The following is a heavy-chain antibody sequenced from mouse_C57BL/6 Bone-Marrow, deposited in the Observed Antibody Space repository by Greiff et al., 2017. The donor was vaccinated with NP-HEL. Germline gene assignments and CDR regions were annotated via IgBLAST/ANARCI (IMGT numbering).Heavy chain of an antibody. V-gene: IGHV5-4*03. Sequence: EVKLEESGGGLVKPGGSLKLSCAASGFTFSSYAMSWVRQTPEKRLEWVATISDGGSYTYYPDNVKGRFTISRDNAKNNLYLQMSHLKSEDTAMYYCAEGDDYDVFAYWGQGTLVTVSA. D-gene: IGHD2-4*01. CDR2: ISDGGSYT. CDR3: AEGDDYDVFAY. CDR1: GFTFSSYA. J-gene: IGHJ3*01.